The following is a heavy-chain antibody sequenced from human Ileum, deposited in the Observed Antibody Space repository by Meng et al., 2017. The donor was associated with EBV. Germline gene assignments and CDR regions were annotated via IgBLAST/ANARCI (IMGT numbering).Heavy chain of an antibody. CDR1: GYTFTRNA. Sequence: LVKSGSELKKPGASGKVSCKASGYTFTRNATNWVRQAPGQGLEWMGWISTNTGNPTYAQGFAGRFVFSLDTSVSTAYLQISGLKAEDTAIYYCARDSGYTRSWSGDYWGQGTLVTVSS. CDR2: ISTNTGNP. V-gene: IGHV7-4-1*02. J-gene: IGHJ4*02. CDR3: ARDSGYTRSWSGDY. D-gene: IGHD6-13*01.